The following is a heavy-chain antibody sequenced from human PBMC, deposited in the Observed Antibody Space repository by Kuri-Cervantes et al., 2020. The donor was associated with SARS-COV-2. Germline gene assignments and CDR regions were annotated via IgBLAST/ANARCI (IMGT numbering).Heavy chain of an antibody. Sequence: SETLSLTCTVSGGSISSHYWSWIRQPPGKGLEWIGYIYYSGSTYYNPSLKSRVTISADTSKNQFSLRLSSVTAADTAVYYCARGINDYADYGLDYWGQGTLVTVSS. V-gene: IGHV4-59*11. CDR3: ARGINDYADYGLDY. D-gene: IGHD4-17*01. CDR1: GGSISSHY. CDR2: IYYSGST. J-gene: IGHJ4*02.